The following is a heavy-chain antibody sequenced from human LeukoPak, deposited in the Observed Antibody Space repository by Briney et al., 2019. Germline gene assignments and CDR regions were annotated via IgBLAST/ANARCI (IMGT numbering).Heavy chain of an antibody. V-gene: IGHV4-59*01. J-gene: IGHJ3*02. Sequence: PSETLSLTCTVSGGSISSYYGSWIRQSPGKGLEWIANINYTGTPYYNPSLQSRVTISVDMSKNQFSLKLSTVTAADTAVYYCARVKATVTSFDIWGQGTMVTVSS. CDR2: INYTGTP. CDR3: ARVKATVTSFDI. D-gene: IGHD2/OR15-2a*01. CDR1: GGSISSYY.